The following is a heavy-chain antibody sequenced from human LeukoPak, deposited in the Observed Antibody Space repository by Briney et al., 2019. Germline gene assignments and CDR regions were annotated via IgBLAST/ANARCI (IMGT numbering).Heavy chain of an antibody. J-gene: IGHJ4*02. CDR1: GGSISSGGYY. V-gene: IGHV4-31*03. D-gene: IGHD3-16*02. CDR3: ASCYYDYVWGSYRYQYYFDY. CDR2: IYYSGST. Sequence: SETLSLTCTVSGGSISSGGYYWSWIRQHPGKGLEWIGYIYYSGSTYYNPSLKSRVTISVDTSKNQFSLKLSSVTAADTAVYYCASCYYDYVWGSYRYQYYFDYWGQGTLVTVSS.